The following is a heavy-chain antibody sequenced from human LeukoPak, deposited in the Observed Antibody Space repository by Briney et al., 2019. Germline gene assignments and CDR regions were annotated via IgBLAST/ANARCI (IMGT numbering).Heavy chain of an antibody. Sequence: GGSLRLSCAASGFTFSSYGMHWVRQAPGKGLEWVSYISNSGSTIYYADSVKGRFTISRDNAKNSLYPQMNSLRAEDTAVYYCARDGGTYRRYFDYWGQGTLVTVTS. V-gene: IGHV3-48*04. CDR3: ARDGGTYRRYFDY. CDR1: GFTFSSYG. J-gene: IGHJ4*02. CDR2: ISNSGSTI. D-gene: IGHD3-16*02.